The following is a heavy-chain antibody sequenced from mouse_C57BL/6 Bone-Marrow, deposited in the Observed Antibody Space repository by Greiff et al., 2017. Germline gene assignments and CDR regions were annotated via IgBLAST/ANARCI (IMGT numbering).Heavy chain of an antibody. CDR2: IYPGSGST. J-gene: IGHJ1*03. V-gene: IGHV1-55*01. Sequence: QVQLQQPGAELVKPGASVKMSCKASGYTFTSYWITWVKQRPGQGLEWIGDIYPGSGSTNYNEKFKSKATLTVDTSSSTAYMQLSSLTSEDSAVYYCARFDYDGFSYWYCDVWGTGTTVTVSS. CDR3: ARFDYDGFSYWYCDV. CDR1: GYTFTSYW. D-gene: IGHD2-4*01.